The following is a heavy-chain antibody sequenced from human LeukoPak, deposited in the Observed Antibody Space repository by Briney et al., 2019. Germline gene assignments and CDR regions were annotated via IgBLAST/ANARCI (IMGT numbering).Heavy chain of an antibody. D-gene: IGHD2-21*02. CDR1: GYTLTGYY. Sequence: GASVKVSCKASGYTLTGYYMHWVRQAPGQGLEWMGRINPNSGGTNYAQKFQGRVTMTRDTSISTAYMELSRLRSDDTAVYYCARVNEAYCGGDCYSWVGWFDPWGQGTLVTVSS. CDR3: ARVNEAYCGGDCYSWVGWFDP. CDR2: INPNSGGT. J-gene: IGHJ5*02. V-gene: IGHV1-2*02.